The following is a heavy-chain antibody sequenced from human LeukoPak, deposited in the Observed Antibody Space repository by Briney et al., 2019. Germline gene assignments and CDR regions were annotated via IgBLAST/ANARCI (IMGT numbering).Heavy chain of an antibody. CDR2: IYTSGST. CDR1: GGSISSYY. CDR3: ARDSRYPVGATYYYYMDV. D-gene: IGHD1-26*01. V-gene: IGHV4-4*07. Sequence: SETLSLTCTVSGGSISSYYWSWIRQPAGKGLHWVGRIYTSGSTNYNPSLKSRVTMSVVTSKNQFSLKLSSVTAADTAVYYCARDSRYPVGATYYYYMDVWGKGTTVTVSS. J-gene: IGHJ6*03.